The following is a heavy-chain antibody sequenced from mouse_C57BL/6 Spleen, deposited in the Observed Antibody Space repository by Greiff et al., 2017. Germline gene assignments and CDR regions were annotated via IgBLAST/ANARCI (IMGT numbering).Heavy chain of an antibody. V-gene: IGHV1-18*01. CDR1: GYTFTDYN. CDR2: INPNNGGT. CDR3: ARSGYYGSSGYFDY. Sequence: EVQLQQSGPELVKPGASVKIPCKASGYTFTDYNMDWVKQSHGKSLEWIGDINPNNGGTIYNQKFKGKAPLTVDKSSSTAYMELRSLTSEDTAVYYCARSGYYGSSGYFDYWGQGTTLTVSS. J-gene: IGHJ2*01. D-gene: IGHD1-1*01.